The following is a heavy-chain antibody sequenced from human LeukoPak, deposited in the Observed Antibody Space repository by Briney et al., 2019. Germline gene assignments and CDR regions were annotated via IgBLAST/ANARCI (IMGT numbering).Heavy chain of an antibody. CDR3: ARDHGIDYYYYMDV. D-gene: IGHD1-26*01. Sequence: PGGSLRLSCAASGFTFSSYSMNWVRQAPGKGLEWVSSISSSSSYIYYADSVKGRFTISRDNAKNSLYLQMNSLRAEDTAVYYCARDHGIDYYYYMDVWGKGTTVTISS. CDR1: GFTFSSYS. J-gene: IGHJ6*03. CDR2: ISSSSSYI. V-gene: IGHV3-21*01.